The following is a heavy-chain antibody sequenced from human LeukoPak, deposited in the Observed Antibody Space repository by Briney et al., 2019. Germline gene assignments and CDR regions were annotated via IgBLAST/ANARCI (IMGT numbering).Heavy chain of an antibody. J-gene: IGHJ3*02. D-gene: IGHD3-10*01. CDR3: ARSRGVKGDAFDI. CDR1: GGSTSSYY. V-gene: IGHV4-59*01. CDR2: IYYSGST. Sequence: PSETLSLTCTVSGGSTSSYYWSWIRQPPGKGLEWIGYIYYSGSTNYNPSLKSRVTISVDTSKNQFSLKLSSVTAADTAVYYCARSRGVKGDAFDIWGQGTMVTVSS.